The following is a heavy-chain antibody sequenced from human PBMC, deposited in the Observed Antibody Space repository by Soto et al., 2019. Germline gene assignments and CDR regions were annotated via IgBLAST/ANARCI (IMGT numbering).Heavy chain of an antibody. V-gene: IGHV3-33*01. Sequence: QVQLVESGGGVVQPGRSLRLSCAASGFTFSSYGMHWVRQAPDKGLEWVAVIWYDGSNKYYADSVKGRFTISRDNSKNALYLQSNGLSAEETAVYYCASGECSGGRCYCSGMDVWGQGTTVTVSS. CDR2: IWYDGSNK. J-gene: IGHJ6*02. CDR1: GFTFSSYG. CDR3: ASGECSGGRCYCSGMDV. D-gene: IGHD2-15*01.